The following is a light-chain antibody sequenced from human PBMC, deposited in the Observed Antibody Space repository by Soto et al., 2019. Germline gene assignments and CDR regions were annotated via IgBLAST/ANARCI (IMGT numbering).Light chain of an antibody. CDR2: AAS. CDR1: QGISSY. CDR3: QQYYSYPRT. V-gene: IGKV1-8*01. J-gene: IGKJ2*01. Sequence: ALRMTQSPSSFSTSTGDRVTITCRASQGISSYLAWYQQKPGKAPKLLIYAASTLQSGVPSRFSGSGSGTDFTLTISCLQSEDFATNYYQQYYSYPRTFGQGTKLEIK.